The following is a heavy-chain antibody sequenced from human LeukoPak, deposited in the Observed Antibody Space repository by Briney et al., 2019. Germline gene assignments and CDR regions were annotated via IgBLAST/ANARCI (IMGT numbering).Heavy chain of an antibody. CDR1: GGSISSGGYY. D-gene: IGHD7-27*01. CDR2: IYYSGST. CDR3: ARVGMQGGDYFDY. J-gene: IGHJ4*02. Sequence: ETLSLTCTVSGGSISSGGYYWSWIRQPPGKGLEWIGYIYYSGSTNYNPSLKSRVTISVDTSKNQFSLKLSSVTAADTAVYYCARVGMQGGDYFDYWGQGTLVTVSS. V-gene: IGHV4-61*08.